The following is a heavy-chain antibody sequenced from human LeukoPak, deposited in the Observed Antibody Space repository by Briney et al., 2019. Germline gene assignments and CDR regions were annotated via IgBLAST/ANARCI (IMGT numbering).Heavy chain of an antibody. J-gene: IGHJ4*02. D-gene: IGHD3-10*01. CDR3: ASHYYGSGSYYNLLDY. Sequence: GSLRLSCAASGFTFSGYYWSWIRQPPGKGLEWIGEINHSGSTNYNPSLKSRVTISVDTSKNQFSLKLSSVTAADTAVYYCASHYYGSGSYYNLLDYWGQGTLVTVSS. CDR2: INHSGST. CDR1: GFTFSGYY. V-gene: IGHV4-34*01.